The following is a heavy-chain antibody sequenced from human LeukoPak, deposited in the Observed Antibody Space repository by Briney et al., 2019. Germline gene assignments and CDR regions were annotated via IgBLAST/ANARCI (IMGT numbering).Heavy chain of an antibody. D-gene: IGHD6-19*01. CDR3: AKDRGIGWYSPAGSFDY. Sequence: GGSLRLSCAASGFTFSSYGMHWVRQAPGKGLEWVAFIRYDGSNKYYTDSVKGRFTISRDNSKNTLYPQMNSLRADDTAVYYCAKDRGIGWYSPAGSFDYWGQGTLVTVSS. V-gene: IGHV3-30*02. CDR1: GFTFSSYG. J-gene: IGHJ4*02. CDR2: IRYDGSNK.